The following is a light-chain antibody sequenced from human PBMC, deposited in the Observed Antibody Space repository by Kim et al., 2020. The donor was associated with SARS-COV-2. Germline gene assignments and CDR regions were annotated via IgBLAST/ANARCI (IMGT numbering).Light chain of an antibody. Sequence: SVSPGQTARITCSGGVLAKKYARWFQQKPGQAPVLVIYKDSERPSGIPERFSGSSSGTTVTLTISGAQVEDEADYYCYSAADNNVVFGGGTQLTVL. V-gene: IGLV3-27*01. J-gene: IGLJ2*01. CDR3: YSAADNNVV. CDR2: KDS. CDR1: VLAKKY.